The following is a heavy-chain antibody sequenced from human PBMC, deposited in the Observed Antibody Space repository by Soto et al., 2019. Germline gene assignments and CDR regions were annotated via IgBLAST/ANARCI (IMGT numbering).Heavy chain of an antibody. CDR2: IYVTGAV. D-gene: IGHD2-21*01. CDR1: GGSINSAGYY. J-gene: IGHJ5*02. Sequence: SETLSLTCTVSGGSINSAGYYWSWIRQVPGKGLEWIGHIYVTGAVDYNPSLRDRITISQDTSERQFSLNLRLVTAADTAVYYCARLRIATNNYKWFDPWGQGTLVTVSS. CDR3: ARLRIATNNYKWFDP. V-gene: IGHV4-31*03.